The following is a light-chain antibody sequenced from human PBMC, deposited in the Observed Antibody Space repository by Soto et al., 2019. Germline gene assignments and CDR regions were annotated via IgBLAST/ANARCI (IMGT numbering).Light chain of an antibody. J-gene: IGKJ5*01. CDR1: QGIRSY. V-gene: IGKV1-9*01. Sequence: DIQLTQSQSFLSASVGDRVTITCRDSQGIRSYLAWYQQKPGRAPKLLMYIASTLQTGAPSRFSGSGSGTEFTLTISSLQPEDFATYYCQHFKSFPITLGQGTRLEIK. CDR2: IAS. CDR3: QHFKSFPIT.